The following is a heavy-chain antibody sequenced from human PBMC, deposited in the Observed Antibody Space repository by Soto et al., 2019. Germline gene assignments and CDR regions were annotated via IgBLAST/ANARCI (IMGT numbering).Heavy chain of an antibody. CDR3: AKGKISTTTYTSFDS. D-gene: IGHD1-26*01. V-gene: IGHV3-23*01. J-gene: IGHJ5*01. CDR1: GFTFSSYA. Sequence: PGRSLRLSYAASGFTFSSYAMHWLRQGAGKGLEWVPTFSGPDGGTYYAESVKGRFTISRDTFKSSLYLQMSSLRAEDTAVYYCAKGKISTTTYTSFDSWGQGTLVTV. CDR2: FSGPDGGT.